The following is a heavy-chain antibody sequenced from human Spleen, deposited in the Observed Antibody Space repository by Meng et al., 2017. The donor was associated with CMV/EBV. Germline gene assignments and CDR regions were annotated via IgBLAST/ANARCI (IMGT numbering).Heavy chain of an antibody. J-gene: IGHJ6*02. CDR2: IYYSGST. V-gene: IGHV4-39*07. Sequence: SETLSLTCTVSGGSISGSSYCWGWIRQPPGKGLEWIGSIYYSGSTYYNPSLKSRVTISVDTSKNQFSLKLSSVTAADTAVYYCARDSSGGRYGMDVWGQGTTVTVSS. D-gene: IGHD6-19*01. CDR1: GGSISGSSYC. CDR3: ARDSSGGRYGMDV.